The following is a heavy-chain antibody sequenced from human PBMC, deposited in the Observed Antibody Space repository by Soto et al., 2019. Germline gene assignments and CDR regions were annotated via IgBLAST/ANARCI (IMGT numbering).Heavy chain of an antibody. CDR1: GFTFSSYA. CDR2: ISYDGSNK. Sequence: QPGGSLRLSCAASGFTFSSYAMHWVRQAPGKGLEWVAVISYDGSNKYYADSVKGRFTISRDNSKNTLYLQMNSLRAEDTAVYYCARDNYFVVVPAAMFLDPWGQGTLVTVSS. CDR3: ARDNYFVVVPAAMFLDP. V-gene: IGHV3-30-3*01. J-gene: IGHJ5*02. D-gene: IGHD2-2*01.